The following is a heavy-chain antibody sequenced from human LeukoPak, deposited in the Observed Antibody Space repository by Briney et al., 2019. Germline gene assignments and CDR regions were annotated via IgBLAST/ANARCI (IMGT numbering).Heavy chain of an antibody. Sequence: LSCAASGFTFRNYWMTWVRQAPGKGLEWVANINQEGNDKYYVDSVKGRFTISRDNTKNSLFLQMNSLRAEDTAVYYCVVTRTRGDHWGQGTLVTVSS. CDR1: GFTFRNYW. J-gene: IGHJ4*02. CDR3: VVTRTRGDH. D-gene: IGHD4-23*01. CDR2: INQEGNDK. V-gene: IGHV3-7*03.